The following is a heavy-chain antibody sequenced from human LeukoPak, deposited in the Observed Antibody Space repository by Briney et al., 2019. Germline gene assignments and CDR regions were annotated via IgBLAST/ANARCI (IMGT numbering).Heavy chain of an antibody. D-gene: IGHD2-2*01. Sequence: RGSLRLSCAASGFTFSNYAMTWVRQAPGKGLEWVSSISTSGERTYYADSVKGRFTISRDNSKNTLYLHMNSLRAEDTAIYYCAKDALRLCSSTSCYLWGQGTLVTVSS. V-gene: IGHV3-23*01. CDR2: ISTSGERT. CDR3: AKDALRLCSSTSCYL. CDR1: GFTFSNYA. J-gene: IGHJ4*02.